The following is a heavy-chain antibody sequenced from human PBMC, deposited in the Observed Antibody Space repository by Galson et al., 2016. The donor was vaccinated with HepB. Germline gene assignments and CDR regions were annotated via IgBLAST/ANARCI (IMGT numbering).Heavy chain of an antibody. Sequence: PALVKPTQTLTLTCTFSGFSLSSSGVCVTWIRQPPGKALEWLARIDWDDDKYYSTSLRTRLTISKDTSRNQVVLTMTNMDPVDPATYYCARLLTSGWYAMDLWGKGTLVTVSS. V-gene: IGHV2-70*11. CDR2: IDWDDDK. D-gene: IGHD6-19*01. CDR3: ARLLTSGWYAMDL. CDR1: GFSLSSSGVC. J-gene: IGHJ5*02.